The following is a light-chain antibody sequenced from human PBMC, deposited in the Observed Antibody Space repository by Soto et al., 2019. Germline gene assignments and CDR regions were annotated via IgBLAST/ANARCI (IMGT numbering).Light chain of an antibody. CDR2: GAS. CDR1: QSIDSW. CDR3: QHSNSFSRT. J-gene: IGKJ1*01. V-gene: IGKV1-12*01. Sequence: DIQMTQSPSSVSASIGDRVTISCRASQSIDSWVAWYQQKPGKAPKLLIFGASNLQSGVPSRFSGSGFGTDFTLTISGLQPDDFATYYCQHSNSFSRTLGQGTKVDIK.